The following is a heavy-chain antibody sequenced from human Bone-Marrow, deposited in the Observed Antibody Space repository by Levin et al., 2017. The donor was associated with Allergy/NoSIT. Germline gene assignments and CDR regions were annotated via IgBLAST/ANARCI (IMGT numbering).Heavy chain of an antibody. J-gene: IGHJ2*01. CDR3: ARALTDWYFDL. CDR2: ISYDGSNK. Sequence: AGGSLRLSCAASGFTFSSYAMHWVRQAPGKGLEWVAVISYDGSNKYYADSVKGRFTISRDNSKNTLYLQMNSLRAEDTAVYYCARALTDWYFDLWGRGTLVTVSS. V-gene: IGHV3-30*04. CDR1: GFTFSSYA.